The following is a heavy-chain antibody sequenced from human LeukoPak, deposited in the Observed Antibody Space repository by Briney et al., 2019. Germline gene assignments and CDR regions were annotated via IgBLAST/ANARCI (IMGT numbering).Heavy chain of an antibody. CDR1: GGSISSHSYY. CDR2: IYYSGNT. Sequence: SETLSLTCTVSGGSISSHSYYWGWIPQPPGKGLEWIGSIYYSGNTYYNPSLKSRVTISVDTSKNQFSLKLSSVTAADTAVYYCARFGDKTYSSSWYKFDYWGQGTLVTVSS. V-gene: IGHV4-39*01. CDR3: ARFGDKTYSSSWYKFDY. D-gene: IGHD6-13*01. J-gene: IGHJ4*02.